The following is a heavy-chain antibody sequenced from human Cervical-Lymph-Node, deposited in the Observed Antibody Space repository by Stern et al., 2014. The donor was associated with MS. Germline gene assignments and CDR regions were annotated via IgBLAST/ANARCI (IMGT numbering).Heavy chain of an antibody. CDR3: ARDRGYCSSTSCTDALDI. CDR2: IHSSGTT. D-gene: IGHD2-2*01. V-gene: IGHV4-31*03. Sequence: QVQLQESDPGLVKPSQTLSLSCSVSGDSVNSGSYYWTWVRQQPGKGLEWIRYIHSSGTTYYNPSLQSRLTISVDTSKNWSSLKLTSVTAADTAVYYCARDRGYCSSTSCTDALDIWGQGTRVTVSS. J-gene: IGHJ3*02. CDR1: GDSVNSGSYY.